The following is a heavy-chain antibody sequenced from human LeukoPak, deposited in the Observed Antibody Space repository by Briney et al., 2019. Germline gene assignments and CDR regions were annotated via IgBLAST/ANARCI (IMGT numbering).Heavy chain of an antibody. CDR3: ARGRDGYNPGD. V-gene: IGHV4-34*01. CDR2: INHSGST. Sequence: SETLSLTCAVYGGSFSGYYWSWIRQPPGKGLEWIGEINHSGSTNYNPSLKSRVTISVDTSKNQFSLKLSSVTAADTAVYYCARGRDGYNPGDWGQGTLVTVSS. D-gene: IGHD5-24*01. J-gene: IGHJ4*02. CDR1: GGSFSGYY.